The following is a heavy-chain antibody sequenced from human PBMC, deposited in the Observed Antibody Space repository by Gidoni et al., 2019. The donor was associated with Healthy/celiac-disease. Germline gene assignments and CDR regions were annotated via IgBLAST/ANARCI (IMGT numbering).Heavy chain of an antibody. CDR1: GYSFTSYW. V-gene: IGHV5-51*03. J-gene: IGHJ6*02. D-gene: IGHD3-3*01. Sequence: EVQLVQSGAEVKKPGESLKISCKGSGYSFTSYWIGWVRQMPGKGLEWMGIIYPGDSDTRYSPSFQGQVTISADKSISTAYLQWSSLKASDTAMYYCARFNTYYDFWSGKRNGMDVWGQGTTVTVSS. CDR2: IYPGDSDT. CDR3: ARFNTYYDFWSGKRNGMDV.